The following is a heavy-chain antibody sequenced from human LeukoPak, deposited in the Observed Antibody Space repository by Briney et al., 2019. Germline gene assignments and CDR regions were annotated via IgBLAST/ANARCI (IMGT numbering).Heavy chain of an antibody. CDR3: ARAFDY. V-gene: IGHV3-48*01. CDR1: GFTFSAYD. J-gene: IGHJ4*02. Sequence: GGSLRLSCAASGFTFSAYDINWVSQAPGKGLEWVSHISSSGNPIYYADSVRGRFTISRDNAKNSLYLQMNSLRAEDTAVYYCARAFDYWGQGTLVTVSS. CDR2: ISSSGNPI.